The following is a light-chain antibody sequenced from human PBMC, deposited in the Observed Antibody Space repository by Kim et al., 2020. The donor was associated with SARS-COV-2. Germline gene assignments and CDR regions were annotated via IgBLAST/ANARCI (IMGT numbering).Light chain of an antibody. V-gene: IGKV3-15*01. CDR1: QSVSVD. J-gene: IGKJ3*01. Sequence: VAPGERVTLSCRASQSVSVDVAWYQQRPGQPPRLLIYSASIRATDVPTRFSGSGSGTEFTLTINRLQSEDFVVYYCQQYNNWPRTFGPGTKVDIK. CDR2: SAS. CDR3: QQYNNWPRT.